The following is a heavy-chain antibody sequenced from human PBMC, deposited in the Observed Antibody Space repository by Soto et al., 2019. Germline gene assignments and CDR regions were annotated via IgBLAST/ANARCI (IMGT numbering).Heavy chain of an antibody. J-gene: IGHJ4*02. Sequence: SETLSLTCTVSGGSISSGDYYWSWIRQPPGKGLEWIGYIYYSGSTYYNPSLKSRVTISVDTSKNQFSLKLSSVTAADTAVYYCARGKTTVHDYCGQGTMVTVYS. CDR2: IYYSGST. CDR1: GGSISSGDYY. D-gene: IGHD4-17*01. CDR3: ARGKTTVHDY. V-gene: IGHV4-30-4*01.